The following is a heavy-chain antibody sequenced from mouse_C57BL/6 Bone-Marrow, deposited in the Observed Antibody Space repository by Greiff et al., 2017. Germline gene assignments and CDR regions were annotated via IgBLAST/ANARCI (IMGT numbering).Heavy chain of an antibody. Sequence: QVQLQQPGAELVKPGASVKLSCKASGYTFTSYWMHWVKQRPGQGLEWIGMIHPNSGSTNYNQKFKSKATLTVDKSSSTAYMQLSSLTSEDSAVYYCASSTGTPYWYFDDWGTGTTVTVSS. CDR3: ASSTGTPYWYFDD. D-gene: IGHD4-1*02. V-gene: IGHV1-64*01. CDR2: IHPNSGST. J-gene: IGHJ1*03. CDR1: GYTFTSYW.